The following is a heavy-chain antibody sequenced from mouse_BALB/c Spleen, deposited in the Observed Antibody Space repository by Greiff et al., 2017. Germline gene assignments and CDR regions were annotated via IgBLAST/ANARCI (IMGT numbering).Heavy chain of an antibody. D-gene: IGHD2-3*01. CDR2: INPNNGGT. CDR1: GYTFTDYN. Sequence: VQLKQSGPELEKPGASVKISCKASGYTFTDYNMDWVKQSHGKSLEWIGDINPNNGGTIYNQKFKGKATLTVDKSSSTAYMELRSLTSEDTAVYYCARSPDGYYVNYAMDYWGQGTSVTVSS. CDR3: ARSPDGYYVNYAMDY. V-gene: IGHV1-18*01. J-gene: IGHJ4*01.